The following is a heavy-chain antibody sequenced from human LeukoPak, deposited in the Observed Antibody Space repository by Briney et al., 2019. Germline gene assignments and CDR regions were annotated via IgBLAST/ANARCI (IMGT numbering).Heavy chain of an antibody. CDR1: GFTFSSYA. V-gene: IGHV4-39*01. CDR3: ARIVVVVVNTYYYYGMDV. CDR2: IYYSGST. Sequence: GSLRLSCAASGFTFSSYAMSWVRQAPGKGLEWIGSIYYSGSTYYNPSLKSRVTISVDTSKNQFSLKLSSVTAADTAVYYCARIVVVVVNTYYYYGMDVWGQGTTVTVSS. J-gene: IGHJ6*02. D-gene: IGHD2-15*01.